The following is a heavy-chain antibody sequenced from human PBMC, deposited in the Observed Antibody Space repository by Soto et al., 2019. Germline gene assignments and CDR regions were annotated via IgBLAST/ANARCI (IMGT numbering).Heavy chain of an antibody. J-gene: IGHJ3*02. V-gene: IGHV1-3*01. CDR1: GYTFTSYA. CDR3: ARDLNGAFDI. CDR2: FNAGNGNT. Sequence: QVQLVQSGAEVKKPGASVKVSCKASGYTFTSYAMHWVRQAPGQRLVWMGWFNAGNGNTKYSQKFQGRVTITRDTSASTAFMELSSLRSEDTAVYYCARDLNGAFDIWGQGTMVTVSS.